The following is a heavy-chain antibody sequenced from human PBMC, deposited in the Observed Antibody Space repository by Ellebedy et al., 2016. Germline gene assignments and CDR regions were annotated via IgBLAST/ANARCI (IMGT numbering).Heavy chain of an antibody. D-gene: IGHD5-18*01. J-gene: IGHJ4*02. CDR3: ARHMNTAMTNDY. CDR2: IYPGDSYT. V-gene: IGHV5-51*01. CDR1: GYNFNRHW. Sequence: GESLKISCQASGYNFNRHWIGWVRQMPGKGLEWMGIIYPGDSYTNYSPSFQGHVTISADKSISTAHLQWSSLKASDTAMYYCARHMNTAMTNDYWGQGTLVTVSS.